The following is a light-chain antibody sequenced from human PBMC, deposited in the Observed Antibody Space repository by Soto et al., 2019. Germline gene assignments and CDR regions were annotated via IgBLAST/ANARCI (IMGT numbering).Light chain of an antibody. J-gene: IGKJ1*01. V-gene: IGKV3-20*01. Sequence: EIVLTQSPCTLSFSPWERSTLSCRASQSVSSSYLAWYQQKPGQAPRLLIYGASSRATGIPDRFSGSGSGTDFALTISRLGPEDFAVYYCQQYGSSTWTFGQGTKVDIK. CDR1: QSVSSSY. CDR3: QQYGSSTWT. CDR2: GAS.